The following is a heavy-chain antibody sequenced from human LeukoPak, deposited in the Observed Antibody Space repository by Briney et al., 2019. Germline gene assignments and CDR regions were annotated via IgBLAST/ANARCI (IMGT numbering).Heavy chain of an antibody. CDR3: GLGDSTACGFDY. J-gene: IGHJ4*02. Sequence: ASVKVSCKASGYTFTSYYILWVRQAPGQGLEWMGWMNPNSGNTGYAQKFQGRVTMTRNTSISTAYMELSSLRSEDTAVYYCGLGDSTACGFDYWGQGTLVTVSS. D-gene: IGHD2/OR15-2a*01. CDR2: MNPNSGNT. CDR1: GYTFTSYY. V-gene: IGHV1-8*02.